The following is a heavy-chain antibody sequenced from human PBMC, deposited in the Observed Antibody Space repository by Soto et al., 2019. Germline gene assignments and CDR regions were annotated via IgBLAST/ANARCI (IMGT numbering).Heavy chain of an antibody. J-gene: IGHJ5*02. CDR3: ARGGGTMVRGVNNWFDP. V-gene: IGHV3-33*01. D-gene: IGHD3-10*01. Sequence: QVQLVESGGGVVQPGRSLRLSCAASGFTFSSYGMHWVRQAPGKGLEWVAVIWYDGSNKYYADSVKGRFTISRDNSKNTLYLQMNSLRAEDTAVYYCARGGGTMVRGVNNWFDPWGQGTLVTVSS. CDR1: GFTFSSYG. CDR2: IWYDGSNK.